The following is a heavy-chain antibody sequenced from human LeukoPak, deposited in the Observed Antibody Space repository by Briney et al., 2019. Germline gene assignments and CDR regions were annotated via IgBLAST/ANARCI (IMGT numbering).Heavy chain of an antibody. CDR2: IYYCGST. CDR3: ARRPSLSNWFNP. J-gene: IGHJ5*02. CDR1: LGFISSSSYY. Sequence: PSETVSLTRTFCLGFISSSSYYWGWIRRPPGKGLGWIGRIYYCGSTYYNAPLKSRVNKSEDTPKNQSVLKLSSVTAADTALLYCARRPSLSNWFNPWGQGTLVTVSS. V-gene: IGHV4-39*01.